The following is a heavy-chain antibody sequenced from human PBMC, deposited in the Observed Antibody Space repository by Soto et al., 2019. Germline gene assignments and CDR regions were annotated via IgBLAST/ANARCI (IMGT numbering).Heavy chain of an antibody. CDR2: ISAYNGNT. CDR3: ARDGRQQLLRRGFDY. D-gene: IGHD6-13*01. V-gene: IGHV1-18*01. J-gene: IGHJ4*02. Sequence: ASVKVSCKASGYTFTSYGISWVRQAPGQGLEWMGWISAYNGNTNYAQKLQGRVTMTTDTSTSTAYMELRSLRSDDTAVYYCARDGRQQLLRRGFDYWGQGTLVTVSS. CDR1: GYTFTSYG.